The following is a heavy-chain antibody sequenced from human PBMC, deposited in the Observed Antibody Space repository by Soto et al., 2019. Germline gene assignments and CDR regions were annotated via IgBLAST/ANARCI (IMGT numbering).Heavy chain of an antibody. V-gene: IGHV3-48*02. J-gene: IGHJ4*02. CDR1: GFSFNIYS. CDR2: ISGSSRTI. CDR3: AGGSSWRRGPFDF. D-gene: IGHD3-10*01. Sequence: EVELVESGGGFIQPGGSLRLSCAASGFSFNIYSMNWVRQAPGRGLEWVSYISGSSRTIFYADSVRGRFTISRDNANNSLYLEMKSLRDEDTALYYCAGGSSWRRGPFDFWGQGTLVTVSS.